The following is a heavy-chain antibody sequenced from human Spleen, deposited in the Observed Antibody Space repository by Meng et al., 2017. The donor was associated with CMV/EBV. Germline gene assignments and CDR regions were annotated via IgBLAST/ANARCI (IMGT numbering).Heavy chain of an antibody. Sequence: SETLSLTCTVSGGSISSYYWSWIRQPPGKGLEWIGYIYYSGSTNYNPSLKSRVTISVDTSKNQFSLKLSSVTAADTAVYYCARGGSTFGVVIIRNWGQGTLVTVSS. CDR1: GGSISSYY. CDR3: ARGGSTFGVVIIRN. J-gene: IGHJ4*02. V-gene: IGHV4-59*01. CDR2: IYYSGST. D-gene: IGHD3-3*01.